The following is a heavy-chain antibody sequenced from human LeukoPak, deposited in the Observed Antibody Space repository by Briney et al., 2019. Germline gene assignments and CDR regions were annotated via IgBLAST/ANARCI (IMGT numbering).Heavy chain of an antibody. CDR1: GFTFTNFW. J-gene: IGHJ5*02. Sequence: GGSLRLSCAASGFTFTNFWMHWVRQVPGKGLVWVSHINHDGSSTNYADSVKGRFTISRDNAKNTLYLQMNSLTAEDTAVYYCARDLGYNSASWGQGTLVTVSS. CDR3: ARDLGYNSAS. D-gene: IGHD5-18*01. V-gene: IGHV3-74*01. CDR2: INHDGSST.